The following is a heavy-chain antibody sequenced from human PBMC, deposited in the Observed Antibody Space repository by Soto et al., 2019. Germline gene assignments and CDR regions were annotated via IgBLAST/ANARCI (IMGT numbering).Heavy chain of an antibody. CDR2: ISGSGGST. CDR1: GFTFSSYA. V-gene: IGHV3-23*01. Sequence: GGSLRLSCAASGFTFSSYAMSWVRQAPGKGLEWVSAISGSGGSTYYADSVKGRFTISRDNSKNTLYLQMNSLRAEDTAVYYCAKRAITMVRGVIIGPLDYWGQGTQVTVSS. J-gene: IGHJ4*02. CDR3: AKRAITMVRGVIIGPLDY. D-gene: IGHD3-10*01.